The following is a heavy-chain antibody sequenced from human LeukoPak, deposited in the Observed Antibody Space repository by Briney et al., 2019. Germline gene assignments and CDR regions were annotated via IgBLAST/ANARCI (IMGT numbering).Heavy chain of an antibody. CDR3: ARALGY. D-gene: IGHD1-26*01. Sequence: PGGSLRLSCAASGFTVSSNYMSWVRQAPGKGLEWVGVIYSGGSTYYADSVKGRFTISRDNSKNTLYLQMNRLIAEDTVVYYCARALGYWGQGPLVTVSS. V-gene: IGHV3-66*01. J-gene: IGHJ4*02. CDR2: IYSGGST. CDR1: GFTVSSNY.